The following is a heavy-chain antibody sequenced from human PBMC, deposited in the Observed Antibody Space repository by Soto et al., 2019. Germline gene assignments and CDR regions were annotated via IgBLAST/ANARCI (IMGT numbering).Heavy chain of an antibody. J-gene: IGHJ6*03. Sequence: EVQLVESGGGLVQPGGSLRLSCAASGFTFSNYWVYWVRQAPGKGLVWVSRINSDGSVSSYADSVKGRLTISRDNVKNTLYLQMDSLRAEDTAVYYCARGDCVGGPCYSLAGSFYYYMDVWGKGTTVTVFS. CDR2: INSDGSVS. V-gene: IGHV3-74*01. CDR1: GFTFSNYW. D-gene: IGHD2-15*01. CDR3: ARGDCVGGPCYSLAGSFYYYMDV.